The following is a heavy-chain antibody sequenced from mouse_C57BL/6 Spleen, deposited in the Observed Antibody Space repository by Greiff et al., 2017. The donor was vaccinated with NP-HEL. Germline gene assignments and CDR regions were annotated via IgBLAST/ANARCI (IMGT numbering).Heavy chain of an antibody. CDR1: GYTFTSYW. J-gene: IGHJ3*01. V-gene: IGHV1-7*01. Sequence: QVQLKESGAELAKPGASVKLSCKASGYTFTSYWMHWVKQRPGQGLEWIGYINPSSGYTKYNQKFKDKATLTADKSSSTAYMQLSSLTYEDSAVYYCASGIWSNYEAYWGQGTLVTVSA. D-gene: IGHD2-5*01. CDR3: ASGIWSNYEAY. CDR2: INPSSGYT.